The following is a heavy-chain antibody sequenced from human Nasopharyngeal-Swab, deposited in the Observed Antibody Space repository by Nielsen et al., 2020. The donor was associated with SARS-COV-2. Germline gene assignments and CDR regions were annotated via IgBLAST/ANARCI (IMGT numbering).Heavy chain of an antibody. J-gene: IGHJ4*02. Sequence: SETLSLTCTVSGGSISSYYWSWIRQPPGKGLEWIGYIYYSGSTNYNPSLKGRVTMSVDTSKNQFSLKLSSVTAADTAVYYCARDLSSSWPNFDYWGQGTLVTVSS. CDR3: ARDLSSSWPNFDY. CDR1: GGSISSYY. D-gene: IGHD6-13*01. V-gene: IGHV4-59*12. CDR2: IYYSGST.